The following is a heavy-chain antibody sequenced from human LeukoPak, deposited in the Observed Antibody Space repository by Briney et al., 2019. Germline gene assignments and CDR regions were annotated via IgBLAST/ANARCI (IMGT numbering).Heavy chain of an antibody. CDR3: ARGVLYSSGRVFRY. CDR2: INHSGST. V-gene: IGHV4-34*01. Sequence: GSLRLSCAASGFTFDDSVMSWVRQPPGKGLEWIGEINHSGSTNYNPSLKSRVTISVDTSKNQFSLKLSSVTAADTAVYYCARGVLYSSGRVFRYWGQGTLVTVSS. J-gene: IGHJ4*02. CDR1: GFTFDDSV. D-gene: IGHD6-19*01.